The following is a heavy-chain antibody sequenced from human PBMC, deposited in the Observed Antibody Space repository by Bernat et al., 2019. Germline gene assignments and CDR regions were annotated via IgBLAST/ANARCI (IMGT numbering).Heavy chain of an antibody. V-gene: IGHV4-4*02. CDR1: GGSISSSNW. CDR2: TYHSGST. Sequence: QVQLQESGPGLVKPSGTLSLTCAVSGGSISSSNWWSWVRQPPGRGLEWIGETYHSGSTNYNPSLKSRVTVSVDKYKNQFSLKLSSVTAADTAVYYCAGAMMFGVVIIFDYWGQGTLVTVSS. J-gene: IGHJ4*02. CDR3: AGAMMFGVVIIFDY. D-gene: IGHD3/OR15-3a*01.